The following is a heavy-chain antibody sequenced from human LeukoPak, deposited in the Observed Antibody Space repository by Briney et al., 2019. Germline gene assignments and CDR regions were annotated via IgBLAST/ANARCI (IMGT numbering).Heavy chain of an antibody. CDR2: ISDSGIT. D-gene: IGHD3-10*01. CDR1: GGSISYFY. Sequence: SETLSLICSVSGGSISYFYWSWLRQPPGKGLEWIGYISDSGITKNNPSLKSRVTISVDTSKKQFSLMMSSVTAADTAVYYCARGGGRDYYNSSDFSVAFFDIGAKGKR. V-gene: IGHV4-59*01. J-gene: IGHJ3*02. CDR3: ARGGGRDYYNSSDFSVAFFDI.